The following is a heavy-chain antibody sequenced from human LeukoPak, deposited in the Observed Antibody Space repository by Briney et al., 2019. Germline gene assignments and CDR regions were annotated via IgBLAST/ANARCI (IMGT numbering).Heavy chain of an antibody. V-gene: IGHV3-33*01. Sequence: GGSLRLSCAASGFTFTSYGMHWVRQAPGKGLDWVALIWDDGNNKYYADSVKGRFTISRDSSKNTLYLQMNSLRAEDTAVYYCARDNGEWRLNWFDHWGQGTLVTVSS. CDR1: GFTFTSYG. CDR2: IWDDGNNK. CDR3: ARDNGEWRLNWFDH. J-gene: IGHJ5*02. D-gene: IGHD2-8*01.